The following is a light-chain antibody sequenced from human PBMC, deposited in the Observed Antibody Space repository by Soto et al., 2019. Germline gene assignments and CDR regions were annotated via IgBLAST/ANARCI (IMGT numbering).Light chain of an antibody. V-gene: IGKV3-20*01. Sequence: EIVLTQSPGTLSLSPGERATLSCRASQIVNSWYLAWYQQKPGQAPRLLIYDASSRATGIPDRFSGSGSGTDFTLTISRLEPEDFAVYYCQQYNYSPTTFGQGTKVDIK. CDR1: QIVNSWY. CDR3: QQYNYSPTT. CDR2: DAS. J-gene: IGKJ1*01.